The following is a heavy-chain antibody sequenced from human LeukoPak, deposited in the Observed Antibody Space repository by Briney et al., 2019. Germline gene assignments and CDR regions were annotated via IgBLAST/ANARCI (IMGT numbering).Heavy chain of an antibody. CDR1: GYTFTSYG. Sequence: ASVKVSCKASGYTFTSYGVSWVRQAPGQGLEWMGWINPNSGGTNYAQKFQGRVTMTRDTSISTAYMELSRLRSDDTAVYYCARSNWNGPTNTPLFDYWGQGTLVTVSS. CDR3: ARSNWNGPTNTPLFDY. D-gene: IGHD1-1*01. CDR2: INPNSGGT. J-gene: IGHJ4*02. V-gene: IGHV1-2*02.